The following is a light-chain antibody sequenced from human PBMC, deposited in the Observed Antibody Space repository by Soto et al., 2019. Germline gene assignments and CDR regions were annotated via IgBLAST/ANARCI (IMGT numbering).Light chain of an antibody. CDR3: QQYYSFPLLT. V-gene: IGKV1-8*01. J-gene: IGKJ4*01. Sequence: AIRMTQSPSSLSASTGDRVTITCRAGQGIGSYLAWFQQKPGKAPKLLMYAASTLQTGVPSRFSGSGSGTDFTLTINYLQSEDFATYYCQQYYSFPLLTFGGGTKVDIK. CDR1: QGIGSY. CDR2: AAS.